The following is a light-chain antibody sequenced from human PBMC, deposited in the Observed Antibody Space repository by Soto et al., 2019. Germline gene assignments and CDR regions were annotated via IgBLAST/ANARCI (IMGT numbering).Light chain of an antibody. CDR2: GAS. V-gene: IGKV3-20*01. Sequence: EIVLTQSPGTLPLSPGERATLSCRASQTISTTYLAWYQQKPGQAPRLLIYGASSRATGSPDRFSGSGSGTDFTLTISRLEPDDFAVYYCQQYGSSPWTFGQGTKVEIK. CDR3: QQYGSSPWT. J-gene: IGKJ1*01. CDR1: QTISTTY.